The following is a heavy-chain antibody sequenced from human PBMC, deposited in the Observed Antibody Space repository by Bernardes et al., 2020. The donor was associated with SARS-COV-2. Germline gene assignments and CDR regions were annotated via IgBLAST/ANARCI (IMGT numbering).Heavy chain of an antibody. V-gene: IGHV4-39*01. CDR1: GDSISSSTYY. CDR2: IHHTGST. J-gene: IGHJ5*02. D-gene: IGHD2-21*02. Sequence: SETLSLTCTVSGDSISSSTYYWGWIRQPPGKGLEWVGSIHHTGSTFYNPSLGSRVTISVATSKNQFSLRLISVTAADTALYYCARQLAYCAGDCYSDWFDPWGQGTLVSVSS. CDR3: ARQLAYCAGDCYSDWFDP.